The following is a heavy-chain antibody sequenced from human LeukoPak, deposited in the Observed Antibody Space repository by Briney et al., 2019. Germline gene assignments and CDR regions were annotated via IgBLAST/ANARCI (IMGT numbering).Heavy chain of an antibody. CDR3: ARGDEVDTAMDFDY. Sequence: SGGSLRLSCAASGFTFSSYAMHWVRQAPGKGLEWVAVISYDGSNKYYADSVKGRFTISRDNSKNTLYLQMNSLRAEDTAVYYCARGDEVDTAMDFDYWGQGTLVTVPS. V-gene: IGHV3-30*04. D-gene: IGHD5-18*01. CDR2: ISYDGSNK. J-gene: IGHJ4*02. CDR1: GFTFSSYA.